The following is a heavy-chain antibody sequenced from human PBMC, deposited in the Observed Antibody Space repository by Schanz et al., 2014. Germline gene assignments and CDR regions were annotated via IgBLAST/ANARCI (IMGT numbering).Heavy chain of an antibody. J-gene: IGHJ3*02. V-gene: IGHV1-46*01. D-gene: IGHD3-22*01. CDR2: IYLSDGST. CDR1: GYTFTNYY. CDR3: ARDIQYHYDTSGPVGAFDI. Sequence: QVLLVQSGAEVKQPGASVKVSCKASGYTFTNYYIHWVRQAPGQGLEWMGRIYLSDGSTRYAQKFQDRVTITADISTSTAYMDLSSLRSDDTAVYYCARDIQYHYDTSGPVGAFDIWGQGTVVTVSS.